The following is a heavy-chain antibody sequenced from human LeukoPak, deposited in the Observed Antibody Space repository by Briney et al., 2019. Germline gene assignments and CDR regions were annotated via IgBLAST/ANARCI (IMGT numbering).Heavy chain of an antibody. CDR2: ITNDASST. Sequence: QPGGSLRLSCAASGFTFSSDWMHWVRQAPGEGLVWVSRITNDASSTSYADSVKGRFTISRDNAKNTLYLEMSSLRAEDTAMYYCVRDSSVTRMDVWGKGTTVTVSS. V-gene: IGHV3-74*01. CDR3: VRDSSVTRMDV. CDR1: GFTFSSDW. D-gene: IGHD4-17*01. J-gene: IGHJ6*04.